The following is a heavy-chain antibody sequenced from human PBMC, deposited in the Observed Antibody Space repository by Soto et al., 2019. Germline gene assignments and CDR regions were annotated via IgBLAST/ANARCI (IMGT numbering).Heavy chain of an antibody. CDR3: ARIPYDISADYYYYYYMDV. J-gene: IGHJ6*03. CDR1: GFTFSDYY. Sequence: GGSLRLSCAASGFTFSDYYMSWIRQAPGKGLEWVSYISSSGSTIYYADSVKGRFTISRDNAKNSLYLQMNSLRAEDTAVYYCARIPYDISADYYYYYYMDVWGKGTTVTVSS. D-gene: IGHD3-9*01. CDR2: ISSSGSTI. V-gene: IGHV3-11*01.